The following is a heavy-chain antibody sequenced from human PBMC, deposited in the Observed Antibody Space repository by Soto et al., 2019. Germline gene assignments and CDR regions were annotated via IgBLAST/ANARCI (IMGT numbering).Heavy chain of an antibody. CDR2: LDAGNGTA. D-gene: IGHD2-8*01. Sequence: SVKDPCNASREAFPRSGVHLLRQHTGKKRECMGGLDAGNGTAKYSQKFQGRVTITRDTSASTAYMELSSLRSEDTAVYYCARERAPLKARPSQWQPIDPWGQATLVTVSS. V-gene: IGHV1-3*01. CDR1: REAFPRSG. CDR3: ARERAPLKARPSQWQPIDP. J-gene: IGHJ5*02.